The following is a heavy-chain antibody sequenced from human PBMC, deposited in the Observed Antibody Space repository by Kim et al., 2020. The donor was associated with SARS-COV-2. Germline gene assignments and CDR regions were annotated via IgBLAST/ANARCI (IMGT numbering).Heavy chain of an antibody. D-gene: IGHD2-2*01. V-gene: IGHV3-23*01. Sequence: LTISRDNSKNTLYLQMNSLRAEDTAVYYCAKDQLPTDCSSTSCYDGPFDYWGQGTLVTVSS. CDR3: AKDQLPTDCSSTSCYDGPFDY. J-gene: IGHJ4*02.